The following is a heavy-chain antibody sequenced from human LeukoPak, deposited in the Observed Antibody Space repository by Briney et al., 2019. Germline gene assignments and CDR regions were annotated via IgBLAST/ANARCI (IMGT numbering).Heavy chain of an antibody. D-gene: IGHD1-26*01. V-gene: IGHV4-59*01. CDR1: GGSISSYY. CDR3: ARGTPYSGSYIDY. Sequence: SETLSLTCTVSGGSISSYYWSWIREPPGKGLEWIGYIYYSGSTNYNPSLKSRVTITVDTSKNQFSLKLSSVTAADTAVYYCARGTPYSGSYIDYWGQGTLVTVSS. CDR2: IYYSGST. J-gene: IGHJ4*02.